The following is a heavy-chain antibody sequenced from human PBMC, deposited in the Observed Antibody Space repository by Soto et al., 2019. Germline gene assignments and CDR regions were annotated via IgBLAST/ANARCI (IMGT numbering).Heavy chain of an antibody. V-gene: IGHV3-73*02. J-gene: IGHJ5*02. CDR3: TRAQSRDCSGGTCYDVNWFDP. Sequence: EVQLVESGGGLVQPGGSLKLSCAASGFIFSGSPIHWVRQASGKGLEWVARIRSKANNFATTYAASVRGRFTISRDDSKNTAYLQMDSLKTEDTAVYYCTRAQSRDCSGGTCYDVNWFDPWGQGTQVTVSS. D-gene: IGHD2-15*01. CDR2: IRSKANNFAT. CDR1: GFIFSGSP.